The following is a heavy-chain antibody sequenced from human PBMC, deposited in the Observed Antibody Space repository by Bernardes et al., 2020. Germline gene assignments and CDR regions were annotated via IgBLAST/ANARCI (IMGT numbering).Heavy chain of an antibody. CDR3: ARLPLVQLERRNYYYGMDV. Sequence: TLSLTCAVYGGSFSGYYWRWIRQPPGKGLAWIGEINHSGSTNYNPSLKSRVTISVDTSKNQFSLKLSSVTAADTAVYYCARLPLVQLERRNYYYGMDVWGKGTTVTGSS. CDR2: INHSGST. J-gene: IGHJ6*04. CDR1: GGSFSGYY. D-gene: IGHD1-1*01. V-gene: IGHV4-34*01.